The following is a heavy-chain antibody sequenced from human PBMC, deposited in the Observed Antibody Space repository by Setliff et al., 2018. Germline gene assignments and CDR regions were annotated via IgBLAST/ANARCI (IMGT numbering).Heavy chain of an antibody. Sequence: SVKVSCKASGGTFSSYPFSWVRQAPGQGLEWMGGIIPFFGTTNYAQKFQGRVTITTDESTSTAYMELSSLRSEDTAVYYCARDMSPDIMWELPVDSWGQGTLVTVSS. V-gene: IGHV1-69*05. J-gene: IGHJ4*02. CDR3: ARDMSPDIMWELPVDS. CDR2: IIPFFGTT. D-gene: IGHD1-26*01. CDR1: GGTFSSYP.